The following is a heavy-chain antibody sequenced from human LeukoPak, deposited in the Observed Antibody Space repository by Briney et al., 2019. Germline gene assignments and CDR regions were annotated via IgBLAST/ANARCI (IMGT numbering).Heavy chain of an antibody. Sequence: PSETLSLTCTVSGGSISSYYWSWIRQPPGKGLEWIGYIYYSGSTNYNPSLKSRLTISVDTSKNQFSLKLSSVTAADTAAYYCAAAADFGYFDYWGQGTLVTVSS. CDR3: AAAADFGYFDY. CDR1: GGSISSYY. V-gene: IGHV4-59*01. D-gene: IGHD6-13*01. J-gene: IGHJ4*02. CDR2: IYYSGST.